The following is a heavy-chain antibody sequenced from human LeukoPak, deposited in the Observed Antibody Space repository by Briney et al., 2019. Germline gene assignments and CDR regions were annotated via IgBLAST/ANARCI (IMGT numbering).Heavy chain of an antibody. CDR2: INAGNGNT. Sequence: ASVKVSCKASGYTITSYAMHWVRQAPGQRLEWMGWINAGNGNTKYSQKFQGRVTITRDTSASTAYMELSSLRSEDTAVYYCARAKVGANTLDYWGQGTLVTVSS. D-gene: IGHD1-26*01. V-gene: IGHV1-3*01. CDR1: GYTITSYA. CDR3: ARAKVGANTLDY. J-gene: IGHJ4*02.